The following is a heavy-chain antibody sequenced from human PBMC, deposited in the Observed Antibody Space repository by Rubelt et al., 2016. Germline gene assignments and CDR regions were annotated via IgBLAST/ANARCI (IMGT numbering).Heavy chain of an antibody. V-gene: IGHV3-30*04. CDR2: ISYDGSNK. Sequence: GRSLRLSCAASGFTFSNYAMHWVRQAPGKGLEWVAIISYDGSNKYYADSVKGRFTISRDNSKNTLNLQMKSLRAEDKAVYYCATAVADTGEYFQHWGQGTLVTVSS. J-gene: IGHJ1*01. CDR3: ATAVADTGEYFQH. CDR1: GFTFSNYA. D-gene: IGHD6-19*01.